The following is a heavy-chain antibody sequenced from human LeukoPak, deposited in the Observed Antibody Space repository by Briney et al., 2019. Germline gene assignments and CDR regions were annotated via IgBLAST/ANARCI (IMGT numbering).Heavy chain of an antibody. D-gene: IGHD3-10*01. CDR1: GFTFSSYA. J-gene: IGHJ4*02. CDR3: ARGNLHYYGSVD. CDR2: ISYDGSNK. Sequence: GGSLRLSCAASGFTFSSYAMHWVRQAPGKGLEWVAVISYDGSNKYYADSVKGRFTISRGNSKNTLYLQMSSLRAEDTAVYYCARGNLHYYGSVDWGQGTLVTVSS. V-gene: IGHV3-30*04.